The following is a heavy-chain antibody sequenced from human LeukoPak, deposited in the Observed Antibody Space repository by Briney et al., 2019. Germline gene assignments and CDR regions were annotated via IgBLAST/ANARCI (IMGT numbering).Heavy chain of an antibody. D-gene: IGHD3-3*01. CDR2: INHSGST. CDR3: ARGRYYDFWSGYFRAGMDV. CDR1: GGSFSGYY. Sequence: SETLSLTCAVYGGSFSGYYWSWIRQPPGKGLEWIGEINHSGSTNYNPSLTSRVTISVDTSKNQFSLKLSSVTAADTAVYYCARGRYYDFWSGYFRAGMDVWGQGTTVTVSS. J-gene: IGHJ6*02. V-gene: IGHV4-34*01.